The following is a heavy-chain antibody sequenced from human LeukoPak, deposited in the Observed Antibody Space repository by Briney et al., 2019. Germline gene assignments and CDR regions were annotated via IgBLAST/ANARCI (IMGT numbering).Heavy chain of an antibody. V-gene: IGHV3-9*01. J-gene: IGHJ4*02. Sequence: PGRSLRLSCVASGFTFDDYAMHWVRQAPGKGLEWVSGISWNSGSIGYADSVKGRFTISRDNAKNSLYLQMNSLRAEDTALYYCAKGYCSSTSCPTTDYWGQGTLVTVSS. D-gene: IGHD2-2*01. CDR3: AKGYCSSTSCPTTDY. CDR2: ISWNSGSI. CDR1: GFTFDDYA.